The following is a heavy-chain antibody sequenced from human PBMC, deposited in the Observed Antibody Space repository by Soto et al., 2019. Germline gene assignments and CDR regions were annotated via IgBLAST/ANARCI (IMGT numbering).Heavy chain of an antibody. D-gene: IGHD4-17*01. Sequence: QVQLVQSGAEVKKPGASVKVSCKASGYTVTSYDINWVRQATGQGLEWMGWMNPNSGNTGYAQKFQGRVTMTRNTSISTAYMELSSLRSGDTAVYYCARGSRSTVTTSGGADYWGQGTLVTVSS. V-gene: IGHV1-8*01. CDR3: ARGSRSTVTTSGGADY. CDR2: MNPNSGNT. J-gene: IGHJ4*02. CDR1: GYTVTSYD.